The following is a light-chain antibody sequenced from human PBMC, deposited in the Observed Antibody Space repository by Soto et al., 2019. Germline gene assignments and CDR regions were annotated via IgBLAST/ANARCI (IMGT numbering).Light chain of an antibody. CDR2: DVT. V-gene: IGLV2-14*01. Sequence: CALAQPASGSGSPGRSITISGTGTSSDVGGYNYVSWYQQQPGKAPKFMIYDVTNRPSGVSNRFSGSKSGNTASLTISGLQAEDEADYYCCSYTTSNTRQIVFGTGTKVTVL. CDR1: SSDVGGYNY. J-gene: IGLJ1*01. CDR3: CSYTTSNTRQIV.